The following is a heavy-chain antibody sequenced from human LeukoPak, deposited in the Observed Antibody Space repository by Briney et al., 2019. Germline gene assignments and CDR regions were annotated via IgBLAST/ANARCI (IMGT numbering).Heavy chain of an antibody. Sequence: PGGSLRLSCAASGFTFSNAWMSWVRQAPGKGLEWVGRIKSKTDGGTTDYAAPVKGRFTISRDDSKNTLYLQMNSLKTEDTAVYYCTTGGPLGYYGSGSYYVDYWGQGTLVTVSS. CDR3: TTGGPLGYYGSGSYYVDY. CDR1: GFTFSNAW. D-gene: IGHD3-10*01. J-gene: IGHJ4*02. V-gene: IGHV3-15*01. CDR2: IKSKTDGGTT.